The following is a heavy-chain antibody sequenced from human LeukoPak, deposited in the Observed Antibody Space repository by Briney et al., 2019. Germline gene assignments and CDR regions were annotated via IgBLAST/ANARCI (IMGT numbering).Heavy chain of an antibody. D-gene: IGHD3-3*01. V-gene: IGHV4-30-2*06. CDR1: GGSISSGPYF. CDR3: AKTGGDFWSGYSGYYMDV. J-gene: IGHJ6*03. CDR2: IWPSGST. Sequence: LSLTCSVSGGSISSGPYFWSWIRRSPGQGLEWIGYIWPSGSTNYNPSLKSRVTISVDTSKNQFSLKLSSVTAADTAVYYCAKTGGDFWSGYSGYYMDVWGKGTTVTVSS.